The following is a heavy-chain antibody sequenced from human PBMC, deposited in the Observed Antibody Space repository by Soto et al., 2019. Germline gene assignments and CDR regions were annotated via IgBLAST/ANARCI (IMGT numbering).Heavy chain of an antibody. J-gene: IGHJ4*02. V-gene: IGHV4-38-2*01. Sequence: PSETLSLTCDVSGYAISSGFYWAWIRQPPGKRLEWIGNIYHTGTTYYNPSLKSRVTMSVDTSKNQFSLRLSCVTAADTAVFYCARVRTVGMSGSPGDSWGQGTLVTVSS. D-gene: IGHD3-10*01. CDR1: GYAISSGFY. CDR3: ARVRTVGMSGSPGDS. CDR2: IYHTGTT.